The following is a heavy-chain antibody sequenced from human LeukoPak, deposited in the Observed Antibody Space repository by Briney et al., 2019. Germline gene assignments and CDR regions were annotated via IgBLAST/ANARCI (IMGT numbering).Heavy chain of an antibody. D-gene: IGHD3-10*01. CDR3: ARGPYGSGSYRYGMDV. CDR1: GFTFSSYS. CDR2: IYYSGST. Sequence: GSLRLSCAASGFTFSSYSMNWVRQAPGKGLEWIGYIYYSGSTHYNPSLKSRVIISVDTSKNQFSLRLSSVTAADTALYYCARGPYGSGSYRYGMDVWGQGTTVTVSS. V-gene: IGHV4-59*01. J-gene: IGHJ6*02.